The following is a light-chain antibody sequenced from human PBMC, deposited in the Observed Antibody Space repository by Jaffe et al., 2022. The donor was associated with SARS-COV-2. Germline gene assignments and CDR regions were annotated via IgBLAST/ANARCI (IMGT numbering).Light chain of an antibody. Sequence: QSVLTQPPSVSAAPGQKVTISCSGSTSNIGNNYVSWYQQLPGTAPKLLLYDNGKRPSGIPDRFSGSKSGTSATLGITGLQTGDEADYYCATWDNSLSAAVFGGGTKVTVL. CDR1: TSNIGNNY. V-gene: IGLV1-51*01. J-gene: IGLJ2*01. CDR2: DNG. CDR3: ATWDNSLSAAV.